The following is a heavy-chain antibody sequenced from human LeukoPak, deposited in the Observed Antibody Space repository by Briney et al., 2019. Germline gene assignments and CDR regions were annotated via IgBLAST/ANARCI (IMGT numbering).Heavy chain of an antibody. CDR2: ISTYNENT. CDR3: ARDVGSSWYGVDY. V-gene: IGHV1-18*01. CDR1: GYTFTNYG. J-gene: IGHJ4*02. Sequence: ASVKVSCKASGYTFTNYGISWVRQAPGQGLEWMGWISTYNENTNYAQKLQGRVTMTTDTSTSTAYMELRSLRSGDTAVYHCARDVGSSWYGVDYWGQGTLVTVYS. D-gene: IGHD6-13*01.